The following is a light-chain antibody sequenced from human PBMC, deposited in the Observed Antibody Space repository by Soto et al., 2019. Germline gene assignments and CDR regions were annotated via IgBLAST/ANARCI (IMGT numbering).Light chain of an antibody. Sequence: QSPAALSAKTGDRVAITCRASQGVRMCLAWYQQKPGKAPQLLIYAASTWQSGVPARFSGSGSGTEFTLTISSLQPEDFAIYYCQQLNRYPKITFGQRRRLEI. CDR1: QGVRMC. J-gene: IGKJ5*01. CDR2: AAS. CDR3: QQLNRYPKIT. V-gene: IGKV1-9*01.